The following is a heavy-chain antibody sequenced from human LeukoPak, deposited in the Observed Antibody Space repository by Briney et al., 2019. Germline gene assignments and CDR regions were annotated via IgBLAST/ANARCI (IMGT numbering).Heavy chain of an antibody. J-gene: IGHJ6*02. CDR1: GYTFTTYD. CDR3: ARETYYHFQARLGDYYGMDA. V-gene: IGHV1-18*01. Sequence: ASVKVSCKASGYTFTTYDNSWVRQAPGQGLEWMGWISAYRSKTYYAQKFQGRVTMTTDTSTSTAYMELRSLRSDDTAVYYCARETYYHFQARLGDYYGMDAWGQGTTVTVSS. D-gene: IGHD3-3*01. CDR2: ISAYRSKT.